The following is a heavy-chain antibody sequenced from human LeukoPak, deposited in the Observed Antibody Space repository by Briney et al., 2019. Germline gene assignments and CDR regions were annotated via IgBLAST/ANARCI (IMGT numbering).Heavy chain of an antibody. CDR1: GFTFSGSA. D-gene: IGHD3-10*01. V-gene: IGHV3-73*01. Sequence: GGSLKLSCAASGFTFSGSAMHWVRQASGKGLEWVGRIRSKANSYATAYAASVKGRFTISRDDSKNTAYLQMNSLKTEDTAVYYCAKEGDPYGSGPLDYFDYWGQGTLVTVSS. CDR3: AKEGDPYGSGPLDYFDY. CDR2: IRSKANSYAT. J-gene: IGHJ4*02.